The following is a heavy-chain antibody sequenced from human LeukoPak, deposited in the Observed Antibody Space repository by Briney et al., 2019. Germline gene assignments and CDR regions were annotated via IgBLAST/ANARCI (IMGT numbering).Heavy chain of an antibody. CDR3: ARAGSSIVVVPAAPDY. V-gene: IGHV3-48*01. CDR2: ISSSSSTI. J-gene: IGHJ4*02. CDR1: GFTFSSYS. Sequence: GGSLRLSCAASGFTFSSYSMNWVRQAPGKGLEWVSYISSSSSTIYYADSVKGRFTISRDNAENSLYLQMNSLRAEDTAVYYCARAGSSIVVVPAAPDYWGQGTLVTVSS. D-gene: IGHD2-2*01.